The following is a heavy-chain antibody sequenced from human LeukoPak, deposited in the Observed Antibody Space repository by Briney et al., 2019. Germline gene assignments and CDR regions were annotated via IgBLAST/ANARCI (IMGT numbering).Heavy chain of an antibody. CDR1: GGSISSYY. Sequence: PSETLSLTCTVSGGSISSYYWSWIRQPPGKGREWIGYIYTSGSTNYNPSLKSRVTISVDTSKNQFSLKLSSVTAADTAVYFCARQSLYYYGSGTFYRYYFDHWGPGTLVTVSS. J-gene: IGHJ4*02. CDR3: ARQSLYYYGSGTFYRYYFDH. V-gene: IGHV4-4*09. D-gene: IGHD3-10*01. CDR2: IYTSGST.